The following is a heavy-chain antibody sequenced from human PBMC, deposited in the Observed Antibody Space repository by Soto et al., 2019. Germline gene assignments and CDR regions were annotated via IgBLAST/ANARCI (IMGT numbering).Heavy chain of an antibody. CDR3: ARDNRSKGYCSGGSCYGFRAFDI. CDR2: IYYSGST. CDR1: GGSISSYY. D-gene: IGHD2-15*01. Sequence: QVQLQESGPGLVKPSETLSLTCTVSGGSISSYYWSWIRQPPGKGLEWIGYIYYSGSTNYNPSLKSRVTISVDTSKNQFSLKLSSVTAADTAVYYCARDNRSKGYCSGGSCYGFRAFDIWGQGTMVTVSS. J-gene: IGHJ3*02. V-gene: IGHV4-59*01.